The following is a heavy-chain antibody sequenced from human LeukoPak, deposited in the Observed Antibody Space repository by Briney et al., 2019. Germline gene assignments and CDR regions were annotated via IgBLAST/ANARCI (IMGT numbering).Heavy chain of an antibody. Sequence: PSETLSLTCTVSGGSISSSSYYWGWIRQPPGKGREWIGSIYYSGSTYYNPSLKSRVTISVDTSKNQFSLKLSSVTAADTAVYYCAQTRRIQLWLHYFDYWGQGTLVTVSS. D-gene: IGHD5-18*01. V-gene: IGHV4-39*01. CDR2: IYYSGST. J-gene: IGHJ4*02. CDR1: GGSISSSSYY. CDR3: AQTRRIQLWLHYFDY.